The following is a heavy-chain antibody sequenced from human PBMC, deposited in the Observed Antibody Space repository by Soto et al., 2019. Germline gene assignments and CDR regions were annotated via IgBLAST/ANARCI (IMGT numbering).Heavy chain of an antibody. D-gene: IGHD1-26*01. J-gene: IGHJ6*01. CDR1: GFTFSDHY. V-gene: IGHV3-72*01. CDR2: SRNRVNSHTT. CDR3: TRGLLGGAPSYTFHGMDV. Sequence: EVQLVESGGGLVQPGASLRLSCAASGFTFSDHYMDWVRQAPGKGLEWVARSRNRVNSHTTEYAASVKGRFTISRDESKSSLYLQMNSLKIEDTAVYYCTRGLLGGAPSYTFHGMDVWGQGTTVTVSS.